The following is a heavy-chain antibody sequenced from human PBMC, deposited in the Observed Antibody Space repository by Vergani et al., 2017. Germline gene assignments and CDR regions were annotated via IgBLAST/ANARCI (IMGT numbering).Heavy chain of an antibody. CDR3: TPGYFYWLLLDWFDP. J-gene: IGHJ5*02. V-gene: IGHV3-15*01. CDR1: GFTFSNAW. CDR2: IKSKTGSGTT. Sequence: EVQLLESGGGLVKPGGSLRLSCAASGFTFSNAWMSWVRQAPGKGLEWVGRIKSKTGSGTTDYAAPVKGRFTLSRDDSKNTLYLQMNSLKTEDTAVYYCTPGYFYWLLLDWFDPWGQGTLVTVSS. D-gene: IGHD3-9*01.